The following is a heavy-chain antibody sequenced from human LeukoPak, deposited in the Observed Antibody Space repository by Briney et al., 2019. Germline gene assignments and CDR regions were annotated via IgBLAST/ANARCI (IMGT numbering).Heavy chain of an antibody. J-gene: IGHJ4*02. CDR1: GYTFTSYY. D-gene: IGHD3-10*01. CDR3: ARADPLWFGTPAQYYFDY. Sequence: GASVKVSCKASGYTFTSYYMHWVRQPPGQGLEWMGIINPSGGSTSYAQKFQGRVTMTRDMSTSTVYMELSSLRSEDTAVYYCARADPLWFGTPAQYYFDYWGQGTLVTVSS. V-gene: IGHV1-46*01. CDR2: INPSGGST.